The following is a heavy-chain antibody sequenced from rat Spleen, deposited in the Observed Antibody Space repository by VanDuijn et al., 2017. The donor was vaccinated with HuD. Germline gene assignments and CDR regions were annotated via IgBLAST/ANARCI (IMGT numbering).Heavy chain of an antibody. CDR1: GFTFNTYW. Sequence: EVQLVESGGGLVQPGRSLKLSCVASGFTFNTYWMTWIRQAPGKGLEWVASITNTGGSTYYPDSVKGRFTISRDNAKITLYQQMNSLRSEDTATYYCATEKMYTTDYYYGLMDAWGQGASVTVSS. CDR3: ATEKMYTTDYYYGLMDA. D-gene: IGHD1-6*01. V-gene: IGHV5-31*01. J-gene: IGHJ4*01. CDR2: ITNTGGST.